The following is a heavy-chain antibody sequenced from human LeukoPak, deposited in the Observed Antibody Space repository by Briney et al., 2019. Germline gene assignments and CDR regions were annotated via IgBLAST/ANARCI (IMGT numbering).Heavy chain of an antibody. J-gene: IGHJ4*02. CDR2: IKQDGSEK. CDR3: VRALGSSSADY. V-gene: IGHV3-7*01. D-gene: IGHD6-6*01. Sequence: GGSLRLSCAASGFTFTSYWMSWVRQAPGKGLEWVANIKQDGSEKYYVDSVEGRFTISRDNAKNSLSLQMNSLRGEDTAVYYCVRALGSSSADYWGQGTLVTVSS. CDR1: GFTFTSYW.